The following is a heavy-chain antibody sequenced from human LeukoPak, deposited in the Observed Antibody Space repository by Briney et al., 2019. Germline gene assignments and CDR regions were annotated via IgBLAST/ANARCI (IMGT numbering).Heavy chain of an antibody. CDR2: VRQDGSDK. CDR3: ARDKTGQNYYYGMDV. D-gene: IGHD1-1*01. J-gene: IGHJ6*02. CDR1: GFTFTSYW. V-gene: IGHV3-7*01. Sequence: PGGSLRLSCAASGFTFTSYWMSWVRQAPGKGLEWVANVRQDGSDKYYVDSVKGRFTISRDNSKNTLYLQMNSLRAEDTAVYYCARDKTGQNYYYGMDVWGQGTTVTVSS.